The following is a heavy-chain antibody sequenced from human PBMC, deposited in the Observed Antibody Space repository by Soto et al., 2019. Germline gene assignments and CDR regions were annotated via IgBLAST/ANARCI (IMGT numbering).Heavy chain of an antibody. CDR2: TYYRSKWYN. CDR1: GDRISNNSAA. Sequence: QTLTLTFTTSGDRISNNSAASNWINPSPSRVLEWLGRTYYRSKWYNDYAVSVKSRITINPDTSKNQFSLQLNSVTPEDTAVYYCARANSSGWFTYYYHGMDVWGQGTLVSVSS. J-gene: IGHJ6*01. CDR3: ARANSSGWFTYYYHGMDV. V-gene: IGHV6-1*01. D-gene: IGHD6-19*01.